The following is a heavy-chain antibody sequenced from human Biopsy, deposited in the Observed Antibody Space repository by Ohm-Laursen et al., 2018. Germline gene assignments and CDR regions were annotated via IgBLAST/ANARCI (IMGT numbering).Heavy chain of an antibody. D-gene: IGHD5-24*01. CDR2: IHNTGST. V-gene: IGHV4-61*01. Sequence: SQTLSLTCPVSAGSVSSSSYYWSWIRQPPGQGLEWIGYIHNTGSTNYNPSLKSRVSISVDTSKNQFSLELSSVTAADTAVYFCARSLLMASLNWFDPWGQGTLVTVTS. CDR3: ARSLLMASLNWFDP. J-gene: IGHJ5*02. CDR1: AGSVSSSSYY.